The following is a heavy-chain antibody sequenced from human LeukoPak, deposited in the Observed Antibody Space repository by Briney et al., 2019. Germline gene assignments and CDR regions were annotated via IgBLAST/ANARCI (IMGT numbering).Heavy chain of an antibody. Sequence: ASVKVSCKVSGYTLTELFMHWVRQAPGKGLEWMGGFDPEDGETIYAQKFQGRVTMTEDTSTDTAYMELSSLRSEDTAVYYCARADDYGDPFDYWGQGTLVTVSS. CDR3: ARADDYGDPFDY. J-gene: IGHJ4*02. V-gene: IGHV1-24*01. CDR1: GYTLTELF. CDR2: FDPEDGET. D-gene: IGHD4-17*01.